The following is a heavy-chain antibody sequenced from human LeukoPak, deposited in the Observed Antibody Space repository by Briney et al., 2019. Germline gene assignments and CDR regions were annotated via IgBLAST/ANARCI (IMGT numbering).Heavy chain of an antibody. Sequence: GGSPRLSCAASGFTFSSYAMSWVRQAPGKGLEWVAGISAGGGSTYYADSVKGRFTISRDNSKNMLYLQLNSLRAEDTAVYYCAKGDPPTYYDILTGQDYWGQGTLVTVSS. CDR2: ISAGGGST. V-gene: IGHV3-23*01. CDR3: AKGDPPTYYDILTGQDY. J-gene: IGHJ4*02. CDR1: GFTFSSYA. D-gene: IGHD3-9*01.